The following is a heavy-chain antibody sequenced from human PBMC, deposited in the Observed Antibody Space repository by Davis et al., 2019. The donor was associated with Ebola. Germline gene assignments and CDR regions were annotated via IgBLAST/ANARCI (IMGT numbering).Heavy chain of an antibody. V-gene: IGHV4-59*12. CDR2: IYYSGST. D-gene: IGHD5-12*01. CDR3: ARLGTRGYSWFDP. J-gene: IGHJ5*02. CDR1: GGSFSGYY. Sequence: MPSETLSLTCAVYGGSFSGYYWSWIRQPPGKGLEWIGYIYYSGSTNYNPSLKSRVTISVDTSKNQFSLQLNSVTPEDTAVYYCARLGTRGYSWFDPWGQGTLVTVSS.